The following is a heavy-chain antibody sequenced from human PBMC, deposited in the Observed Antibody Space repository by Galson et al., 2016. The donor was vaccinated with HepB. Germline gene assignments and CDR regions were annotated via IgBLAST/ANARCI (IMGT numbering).Heavy chain of an antibody. Sequence: LRLSCAASGFTFSHYSMNWVRQAPGKGLEWVSYISGSSGTIHYTDTVKGRCTISRDNARNSLYLQMNSLRAEDTAVYYCATIPEYCSGGACYSLDYWGQGTLVTVSS. CDR1: GFTFSHYS. CDR3: ATIPEYCSGGACYSLDY. D-gene: IGHD2-15*01. J-gene: IGHJ4*02. CDR2: ISGSSGTI. V-gene: IGHV3-48*01.